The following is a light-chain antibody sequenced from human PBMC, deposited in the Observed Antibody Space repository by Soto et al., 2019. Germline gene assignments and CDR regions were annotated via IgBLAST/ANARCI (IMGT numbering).Light chain of an antibody. J-gene: IGLJ2*01. CDR2: YDS. CDR1: NIGSKS. CDR3: QVWDSSSDRDVV. V-gene: IGLV3-21*04. Sequence: SYELTQPPSVSVAPGKTARITCGGNNIGSKSVHWYQQKPGQAPVLVIYYDSARPSGIPERFSGSNSGNTATLTISRVEAGDEADYYCQVWDSSSDRDVVFGGGTKLTVL.